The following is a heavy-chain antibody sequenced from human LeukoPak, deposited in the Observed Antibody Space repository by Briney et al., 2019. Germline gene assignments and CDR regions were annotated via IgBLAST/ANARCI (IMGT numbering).Heavy chain of an antibody. J-gene: IGHJ4*02. D-gene: IGHD1-1*01. CDR2: ISWNSGSI. V-gene: IGHV3-9*01. CDR3: AKGGGYNWNDGIDY. CDR1: GFTFDDYA. Sequence: GGSLRLSCAASGFTFDDYAMHWVRQAPGKGLEWVSGISWNSGSIGYADSVKGRFTISRDNGRNSLYPQMNSLRAGDTALYYCAKGGGYNWNDGIDYWGQGTLVTVSS.